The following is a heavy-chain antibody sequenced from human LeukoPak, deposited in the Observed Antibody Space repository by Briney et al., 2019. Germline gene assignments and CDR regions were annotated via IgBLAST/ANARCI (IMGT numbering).Heavy chain of an antibody. CDR3: ARARDYSNSLDY. Sequence: PSETLSLXCTVSGGSISSYYWSWVRQPPGKGLEWIGYIYYSGSTNYNPSLKSRVTISVDTSKNQFSLKLSSVTAADTAVYYCARARDYSNSLDYWGQGTLVTVSS. CDR1: GGSISSYY. D-gene: IGHD4-11*01. J-gene: IGHJ4*02. V-gene: IGHV4-59*01. CDR2: IYYSGST.